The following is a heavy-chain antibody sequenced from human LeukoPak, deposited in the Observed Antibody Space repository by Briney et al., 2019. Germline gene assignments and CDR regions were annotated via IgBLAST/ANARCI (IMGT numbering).Heavy chain of an antibody. J-gene: IGHJ5*02. Sequence: NPSQTLSLTCTVSGGSISSGGYYWSWMRQHPGKGLEWIGYIYYSGSTYYNPSLKSRVSISVDTSKNRFSLKLSFVTAADTAVYYCARRRDCSSTSCQLNWFDPWGQGTLVTVSS. CDR2: IYYSGST. V-gene: IGHV4-31*03. CDR3: ARRRDCSSTSCQLNWFDP. CDR1: GGSISSGGYY. D-gene: IGHD2-2*01.